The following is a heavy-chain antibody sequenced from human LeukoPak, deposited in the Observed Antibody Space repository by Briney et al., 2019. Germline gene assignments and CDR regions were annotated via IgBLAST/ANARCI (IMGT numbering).Heavy chain of an antibody. CDR3: ASLYCSGGSCYSPWDY. V-gene: IGHV4-39*01. CDR1: GGSISSSSYY. J-gene: IGHJ4*02. Sequence: PSETLSLTCTVSGGSISSSSYYWRWIRQPPGKGLEWIGSIYYSGSPYYNPSLKSRVTISVDTSKHQFSLQLSSVTAADTAVYYCASLYCSGGSCYSPWDYWGQGTLVTVSS. D-gene: IGHD2-15*01. CDR2: IYYSGSP.